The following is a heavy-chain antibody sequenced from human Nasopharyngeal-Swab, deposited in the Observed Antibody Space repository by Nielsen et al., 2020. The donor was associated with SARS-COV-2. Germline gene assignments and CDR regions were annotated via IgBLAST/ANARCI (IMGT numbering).Heavy chain of an antibody. V-gene: IGHV3-11*06. CDR2: INGNGTYT. J-gene: IGHJ3*01. D-gene: IGHD3-3*01. CDR3: ARAHASGVEAFRF. Sequence: GGSLRLSCAVSGFTFSDYYMSWIRQAPGKGLEWLAYINGNGTYTYYADSVKGRFVISRDNSKNSMFLQMNSLRAEDTTLYYCARAHASGVEAFRFWGLGTMVTVSS. CDR1: GFTFSDYY.